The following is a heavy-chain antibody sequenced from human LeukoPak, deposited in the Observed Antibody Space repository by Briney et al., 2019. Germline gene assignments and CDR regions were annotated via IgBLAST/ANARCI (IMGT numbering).Heavy chain of an antibody. Sequence: PGGSLRLSCAASGFTFSSYGMHWVRQAPGKGLEWVAVISYDGSNKYYEDSVKGRFTISRDNSKHTLYLQMNSLRAEDTAVYYCAKDQDYGGKKGFDYWGQGTLVTVSS. D-gene: IGHD4-23*01. CDR1: GFTFSSYG. J-gene: IGHJ4*02. V-gene: IGHV3-30*18. CDR3: AKDQDYGGKKGFDY. CDR2: ISYDGSNK.